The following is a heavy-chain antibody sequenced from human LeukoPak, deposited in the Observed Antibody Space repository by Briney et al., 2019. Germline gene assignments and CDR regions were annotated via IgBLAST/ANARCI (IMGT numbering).Heavy chain of an antibody. D-gene: IGHD4-23*01. V-gene: IGHV3-23*01. Sequence: GGSLRLSCAASGFTVSSNYMSWVRQAPGKGLEWVSVISSSGGSTYYADSVKGRFSISRDNSINTLYQQMNSLRAEDSAIYYCGKEGDDGGNSGRGDYWGQGTLVTVSS. CDR2: ISSSGGST. CDR3: GKEGDDGGNSGRGDY. J-gene: IGHJ4*02. CDR1: GFTVSSNY.